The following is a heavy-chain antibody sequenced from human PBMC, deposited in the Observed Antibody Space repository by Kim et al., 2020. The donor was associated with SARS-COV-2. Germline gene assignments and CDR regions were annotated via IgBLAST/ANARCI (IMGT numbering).Heavy chain of an antibody. CDR3: ATAIAVAGTTIYYYYGMDV. CDR1: GYTLTELS. Sequence: ASVKVSCKVSGYTLTELSMHWVRQAPGKGLEWMGGFDPEDGETIYAQKFQGRVTMTEDTSTETAYMELSSLRSEDTAVYYCATAIAVAGTTIYYYYGMDVWGQGTTVTVSS. D-gene: IGHD6-19*01. J-gene: IGHJ6*02. CDR2: FDPEDGET. V-gene: IGHV1-24*01.